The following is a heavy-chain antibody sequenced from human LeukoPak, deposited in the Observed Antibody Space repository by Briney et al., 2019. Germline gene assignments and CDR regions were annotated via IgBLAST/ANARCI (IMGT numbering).Heavy chain of an antibody. J-gene: IGHJ4*02. V-gene: IGHV1-69*01. CDR3: ARVDVWGATTRGLDYYFDY. D-gene: IGHD1-26*01. CDR2: IIPIFGTA. Sequence: GSSVKVSCKASGGTFSSYAISWVRQAPGQGLEWMGGIIPIFGTANYAQKLQGRVTITADESTSTAYMELSSLRSEDTAVYYCARVDVWGATTRGLDYYFDYWGQGTLVTVSS. CDR1: GGTFSSYA.